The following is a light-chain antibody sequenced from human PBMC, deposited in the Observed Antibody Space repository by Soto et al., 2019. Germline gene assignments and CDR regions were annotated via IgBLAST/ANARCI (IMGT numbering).Light chain of an antibody. CDR2: DAS. Sequence: EIVLTQSPATLSLSPGERATLSCRASQSVSSYLAWYQQKPGQAPRLLIYDASNMATGIPARFSGSGSGTEFTLTISSILSEDFAVYYCQQYNNWRLITFGQGTRLEIK. CDR3: QQYNNWRLIT. CDR1: QSVSSY. V-gene: IGKV3-11*01. J-gene: IGKJ5*01.